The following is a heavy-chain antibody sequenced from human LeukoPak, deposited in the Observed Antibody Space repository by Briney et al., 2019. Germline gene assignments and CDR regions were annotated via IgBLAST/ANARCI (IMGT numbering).Heavy chain of an antibody. Sequence: ASVKVSCKASGYAFTSCDINWVRQATGQGLEWMGWMNPNSGNTGYGQSFQGRITMTRDISIGTAYMELSNLTSEDTAIYYCTRGSSGRRNNWGQGTLVTVSA. V-gene: IGHV1-8*01. CDR1: GYAFTSCD. CDR3: TRGSSGRRNN. CDR2: MNPNSGNT. D-gene: IGHD6-19*01. J-gene: IGHJ4*02.